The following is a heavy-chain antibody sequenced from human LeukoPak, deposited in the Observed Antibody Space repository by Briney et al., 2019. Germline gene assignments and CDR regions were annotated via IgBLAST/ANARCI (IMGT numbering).Heavy chain of an antibody. Sequence: GGSLRLSCAASGFTFSDHYMDWVRQAPGKGLDWVGRPRNKPNSYNTEYAASVKGRFTISRDDSKNSLYLQMNSLKTEDTAVYYCAREDSSGYYYWYFDLWGRGTLVTVSS. V-gene: IGHV3-72*01. CDR3: AREDSSGYYYWYFDL. J-gene: IGHJ2*01. D-gene: IGHD3-22*01. CDR2: PRNKPNSYNT. CDR1: GFTFSDHY.